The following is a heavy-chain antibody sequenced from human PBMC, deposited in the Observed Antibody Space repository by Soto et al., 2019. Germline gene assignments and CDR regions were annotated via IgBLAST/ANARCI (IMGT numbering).Heavy chain of an antibody. J-gene: IGHJ6*02. CDR3: ASGLVGPSSGWANGMDV. CDR1: GGTFSSYA. CDR2: IIPIFGTA. D-gene: IGHD6-19*01. V-gene: IGHV1-69*01. Sequence: QVQLVQSGAEVKKPGSSVKVSCKASGGTFSSYAISWVRQAPGQGLEWMGGIIPIFGTANYAQKFQGRVTITADESTSTAYMELSSRRSEDTAVYYCASGLVGPSSGWANGMDVWGQGTTVTVSS.